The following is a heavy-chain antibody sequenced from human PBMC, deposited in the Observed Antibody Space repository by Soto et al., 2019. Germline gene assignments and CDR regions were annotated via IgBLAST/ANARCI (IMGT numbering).Heavy chain of an antibody. CDR3: ARQLLWFGEFNNWFEP. V-gene: IGHV4-59*01. J-gene: IGHJ5*02. Sequence: SETLSLTCTVSGGSISSYYWSWIRQPPGKGLEWIGYIYHSGSTNYNPSLKSRVTISVDTSKNQFSLKLSSVTAADTAVYYCARQLLWFGEFNNWFEPWGQGTLVTVSS. D-gene: IGHD3-10*01. CDR1: GGSISSYY. CDR2: IYHSGST.